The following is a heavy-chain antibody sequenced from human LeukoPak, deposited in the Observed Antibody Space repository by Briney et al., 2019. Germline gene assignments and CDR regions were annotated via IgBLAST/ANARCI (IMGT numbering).Heavy chain of an antibody. CDR2: IKQDGSEK. Sequence: PGGSLRLSCAASGFTFSSYWMSWVRQAPGKGLEWVANIKQDGSEKYYVDSVKGRFTISRDNAKNSLYLQMNSLRAEDTAVYCCARIFGVVPDAFDIWGQGTMVTVSS. J-gene: IGHJ3*02. V-gene: IGHV3-7*01. CDR3: ARIFGVVPDAFDI. CDR1: GFTFSSYW. D-gene: IGHD3-3*01.